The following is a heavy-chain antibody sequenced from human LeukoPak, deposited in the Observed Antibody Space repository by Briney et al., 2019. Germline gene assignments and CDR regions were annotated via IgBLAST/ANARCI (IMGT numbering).Heavy chain of an antibody. Sequence: SETLSLTCTVSGGSISSYYWSWIRQPAGKGLEWIGRFYTSGDTHYSPSLKSRVTMSVDTSKKQFSLKLSSVTAADTAVYYCARSAYHYDSSSYYGFDYWGQGTLVTVSS. J-gene: IGHJ4*02. V-gene: IGHV4-4*07. D-gene: IGHD3-22*01. CDR2: FYTSGDT. CDR3: ARSAYHYDSSSYYGFDY. CDR1: GGSISSYY.